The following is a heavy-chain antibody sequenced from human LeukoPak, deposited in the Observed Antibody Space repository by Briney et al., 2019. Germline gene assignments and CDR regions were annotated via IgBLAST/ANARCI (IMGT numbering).Heavy chain of an antibody. D-gene: IGHD3-10*01. CDR3: ARSITMVRGSNFDY. V-gene: IGHV3-30-3*01. CDR2: ISYDGSNK. J-gene: IGHJ4*02. CDR1: GFTFSSYA. Sequence: GGSLRLSCAASGFTFSSYAMHWVRQAPGKGLEWVAVISYDGSNKYYADSVKGRFTISRDNSENTLYLQMNSLRAEDTAVYYCARSITMVRGSNFDYWGQGTLVTVSS.